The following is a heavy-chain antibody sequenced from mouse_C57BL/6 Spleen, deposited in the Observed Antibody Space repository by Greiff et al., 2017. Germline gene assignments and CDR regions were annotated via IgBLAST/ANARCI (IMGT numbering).Heavy chain of an antibody. CDR2: IDPSDSYT. J-gene: IGHJ3*01. CDR1: GYTFTSYW. D-gene: IGHD2-3*01. V-gene: IGHV1-69*01. Sequence: QVQLKQPGAELVMPGASVKLSCKASGYTFTSYWMHWVKQRPGQGLEWIGEIDPSDSYTNYNQKFKGKSTLTVDKSSSTAYMQLSSLTSEDSAVYYCARGGYYRAYWGQGTLVTVSA. CDR3: ARGGYYRAY.